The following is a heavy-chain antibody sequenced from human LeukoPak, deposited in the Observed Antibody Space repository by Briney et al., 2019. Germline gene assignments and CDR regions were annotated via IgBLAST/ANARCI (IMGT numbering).Heavy chain of an antibody. D-gene: IGHD1-7*01. J-gene: IGHJ4*02. Sequence: SETLSLTCTVSGGSVSSGSYYWSWIRQPPGKGLEWMGYVYNSGNTDYNPSLKSRVTISADTSKNQFSLKLTSVTAAGTAVYYCVRDRELNYWGQGTLVTVSS. CDR1: GGSVSSGSYY. V-gene: IGHV4-61*01. CDR2: VYNSGNT. CDR3: VRDRELNY.